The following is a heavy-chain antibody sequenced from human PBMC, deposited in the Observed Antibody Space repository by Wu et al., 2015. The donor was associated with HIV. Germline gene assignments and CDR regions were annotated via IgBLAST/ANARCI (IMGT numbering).Heavy chain of an antibody. CDR3: ARDSMGVVAATRAYYYYYGMDV. V-gene: IGHV1-69*05. J-gene: IGHJ6*02. CDR2: IIPIFGTA. D-gene: IGHD2-15*01. CDR1: GGTFSSYA. Sequence: QVQLVQSGPEVKKPGSSVKVSCKASGGTFSSYAISWVRQAPGQGLEWMGGIIPIFGTANYAQKFQGRVTITTDESTSTAYMELSSLRSEDTAVYYCARDSMGVVAATRAYYYYYGMDVWGQGP.